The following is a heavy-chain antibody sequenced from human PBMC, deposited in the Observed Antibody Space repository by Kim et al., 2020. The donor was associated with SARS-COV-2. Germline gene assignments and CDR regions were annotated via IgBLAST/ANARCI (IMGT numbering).Heavy chain of an antibody. J-gene: IGHJ3*02. V-gene: IGHV3-15*01. CDR1: GFTFSNAW. CDR2: IKSKTDGGTT. Sequence: GGSLRLSCAASGFTFSNAWMSWVRQAPGKGLEWVGRIKSKTDGGTTDYAAPVKGRFTISRDDSKNTLYLQMNSLKTEDTAVYYCTTDQPLLWFGESRGAFDIWGQGTMVTVSS. CDR3: TTDQPLLWFGESRGAFDI. D-gene: IGHD3-10*01.